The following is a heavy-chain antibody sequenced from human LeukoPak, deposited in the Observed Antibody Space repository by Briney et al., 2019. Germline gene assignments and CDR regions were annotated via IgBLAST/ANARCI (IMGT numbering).Heavy chain of an antibody. D-gene: IGHD3-10*01. V-gene: IGHV3-49*04. CDR1: GFTFGDYS. J-gene: IGHJ6*03. CDR3: ARYYGSGSYGYYYYYMDV. CDR2: IRSKAYGGTT. Sequence: PGRSLRLSCTASGFTFGDYSMNWVRQAPGKGLEWVGFIRSKAYGGTTEYAASVKGRFTISRDDSKSIAYLQMNSLRAEDTAVYYCARYYGSGSYGYYYYYMDVWGKGTTVTISS.